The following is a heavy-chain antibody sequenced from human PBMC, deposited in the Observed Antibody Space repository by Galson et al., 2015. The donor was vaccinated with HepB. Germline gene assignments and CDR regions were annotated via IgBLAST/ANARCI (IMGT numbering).Heavy chain of an antibody. CDR1: GFTFSSYS. J-gene: IGHJ6*02. CDR3: ARDLSNYDFWSGYGGMDV. Sequence: LRPSCAASGFTFSSYSRNWVLQAPGEGVEWVSYISSSSSTIYYADSVKGRFTISRDNAKNSLYLQMNSLRAEETAVYYCARDLSNYDFWSGYGGMDVWGQGTTVTVSS. CDR2: ISSSSSTI. V-gene: IGHV3-48*01. D-gene: IGHD3-3*01.